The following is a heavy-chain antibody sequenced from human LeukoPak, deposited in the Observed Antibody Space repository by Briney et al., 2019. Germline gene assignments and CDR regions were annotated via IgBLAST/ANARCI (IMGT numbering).Heavy chain of an antibody. J-gene: IGHJ4*02. CDR1: GFTFSSYG. D-gene: IGHD3-22*01. CDR2: IWYDGSNK. V-gene: IGHV3-33*06. Sequence: HPGGPLRLSCAASGFTFSSYGMHWVRQAPGKGLEWVAVIWYDGSNKYYADSVKGLFTISRDNSKNTLYLQMNSLRAEDTAVYYCAKGRTYYYDSSGYYSLDYWGQGTLVTVSS. CDR3: AKGRTYYYDSSGYYSLDY.